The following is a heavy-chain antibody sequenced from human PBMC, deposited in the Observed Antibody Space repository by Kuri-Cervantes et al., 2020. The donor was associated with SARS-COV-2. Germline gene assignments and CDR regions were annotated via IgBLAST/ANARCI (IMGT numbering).Heavy chain of an antibody. V-gene: IGHV4-31*03. Sequence: LRLSCTVSGGSISSSSYYWGWIRQPPGKGLEWIGYIYYSGSTYYNPSLKSRVTISVDTSKNQFSLKLSSVTAADTAVYYCASFSSVESGRDDYWGQGTLVTVSS. CDR1: GGSISSSSYY. J-gene: IGHJ4*02. D-gene: IGHD2/OR15-2a*01. CDR2: IYYSGST. CDR3: ASFSSVESGRDDY.